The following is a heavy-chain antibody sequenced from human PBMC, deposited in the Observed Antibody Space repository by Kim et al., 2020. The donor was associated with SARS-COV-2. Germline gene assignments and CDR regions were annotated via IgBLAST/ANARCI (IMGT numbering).Heavy chain of an antibody. Sequence: GGSLRLSCAASGFSFGKYCMNWVRQAPGKGLEWVSYISIGSSPIYHGDSVKGRFTISRDDAKNSLYLQMNSLRAEDSAVYYCVRGTAGVGYYYYGMDVWGQGTTVTVSS. CDR1: GFSFGKYC. J-gene: IGHJ6*02. V-gene: IGHV3-48*04. CDR2: ISIGSSPI. CDR3: VRGTAGVGYYYYGMDV. D-gene: IGHD6-13*01.